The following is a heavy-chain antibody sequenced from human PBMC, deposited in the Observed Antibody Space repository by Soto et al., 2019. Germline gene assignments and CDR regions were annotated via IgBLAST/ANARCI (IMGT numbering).Heavy chain of an antibody. CDR1: GYTFTSYG. CDR3: ARVGRVVTAITYYYYGMDV. V-gene: IGHV1-18*01. CDR2: ISAYNGNT. D-gene: IGHD2-21*02. Sequence: QVQLVQSGAEVKKPGASVKVSCKASGYTFTSYGISWVRQAPGQGLEWMGWISAYNGNTNYAQKLQGRVTMTTDTSTSTAYMELRSLRSDDTDVYYCARVGRVVTAITYYYYGMDVWGQGTTVTVSS. J-gene: IGHJ6*02.